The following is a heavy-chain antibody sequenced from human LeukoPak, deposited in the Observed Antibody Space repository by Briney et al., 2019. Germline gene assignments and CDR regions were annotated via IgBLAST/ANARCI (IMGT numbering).Heavy chain of an antibody. CDR2: VSDSGRA. CDR3: ARERDMTPLAAYYSFVN. V-gene: IGHV4-4*07. J-gene: IGHJ4*02. CDR1: GGSISGYY. Sequence: SETLSLTCTVSGGSISGYYWTCIRQPAGKGLEWIGRVSDSGRAYYNPSLESRVTISLDTSNSQFSLKVTSVTAADTAVYYCARERDMTPLAAYYSFVNWGQGTLVSVSS. D-gene: IGHD2-15*01.